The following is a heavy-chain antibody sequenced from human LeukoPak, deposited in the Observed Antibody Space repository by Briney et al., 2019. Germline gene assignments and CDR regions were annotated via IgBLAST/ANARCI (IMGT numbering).Heavy chain of an antibody. Sequence: TSETLSLTCTVSGGSISSYYWSWIRQPPGKGLEWIGHLYNSGSTNSNPSLKGRVTISVDTSKDQFSLKLNSVTAADTAVYYCARGYCSGGSCYPQGNWFDPWGQGTLVTVSS. V-gene: IGHV4-59*01. CDR2: LYNSGST. D-gene: IGHD2-15*01. CDR3: ARGYCSGGSCYPQGNWFDP. CDR1: GGSISSYY. J-gene: IGHJ5*02.